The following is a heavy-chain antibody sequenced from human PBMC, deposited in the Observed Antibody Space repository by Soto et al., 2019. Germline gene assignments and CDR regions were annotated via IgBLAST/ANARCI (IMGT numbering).Heavy chain of an antibody. CDR2: IYYSGST. D-gene: IGHD2-21*02. V-gene: IGHV4-39*01. J-gene: IGHJ5*02. Sequence: QLQLQESGPGLVKPSETLSLTCTVSGGSISSSSYYWGWIRQPPGKGLEWIGSIYYSGSTYYNPSLKSRVTISVDTSNNQFSLKLSSVTAADTAVYYCARHGVVGSVTGWFDPWGQGTLVTVSS. CDR3: ARHGVVGSVTGWFDP. CDR1: GGSISSSSYY.